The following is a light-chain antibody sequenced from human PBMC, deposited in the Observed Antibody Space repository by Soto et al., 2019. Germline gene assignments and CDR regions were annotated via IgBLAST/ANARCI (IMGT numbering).Light chain of an antibody. CDR3: QQYESSLRT. Sequence: EMVLTQSPGTLSLSPGERATLSCRASQSVSSSYLAWYQQKPGQAPRLLIYGASSRATGIPDRFSGSGSGTDFTLTISRLEPEDFAVYYCQQYESSLRTFGQGTKVDIK. J-gene: IGKJ1*01. CDR1: QSVSSSY. CDR2: GAS. V-gene: IGKV3-20*01.